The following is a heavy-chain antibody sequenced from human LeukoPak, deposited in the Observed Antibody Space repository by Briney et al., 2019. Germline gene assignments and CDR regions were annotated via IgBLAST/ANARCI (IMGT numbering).Heavy chain of an antibody. CDR3: AKDPTTYYDTSGYGRYIWFDP. J-gene: IGHJ5*02. D-gene: IGHD3-22*01. V-gene: IGHV3-23*01. CDR1: GFTFSSYA. CDR2: ISGSGGST. Sequence: GGSLRLSCAASGFTFSSYAMSWVRQAPGKGLEWVSGISGSGGSTYYADSVKGRFTISRDNSKNTLHLQMNSLRAEDTAVYYCAKDPTTYYDTSGYGRYIWFDPWGQGTLVTVSS.